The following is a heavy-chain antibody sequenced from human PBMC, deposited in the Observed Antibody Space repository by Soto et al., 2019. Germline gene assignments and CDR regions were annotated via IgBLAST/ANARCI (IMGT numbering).Heavy chain of an antibody. J-gene: IGHJ4*02. D-gene: IGHD2-8*01. CDR2: VSLTGDRT. CDR1: RFSFSSYE. CDR3: ARGGGYCTPTSCAIDS. Sequence: GGSLRLSCVASRFSFSSYEMSWVRQAAGKGLEWVSRVSLTGDRTNYAGSVKGRFTISRDNFKNTLYLEMDSLRPEDTAIYYCARGGGYCTPTSCAIDSWGRGTPVTVSS. V-gene: IGHV3-23*01.